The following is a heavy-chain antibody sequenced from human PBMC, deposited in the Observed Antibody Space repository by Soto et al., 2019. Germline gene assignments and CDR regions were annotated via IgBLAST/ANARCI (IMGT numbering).Heavy chain of an antibody. D-gene: IGHD2-2*02. Sequence: GGSLRLSCAASGFTFSSYGMHWVRQAPGKGLEWVAVIWYDGSNKYYADSVKGRFTISRDNSKNTLYLQMNSLRAEGTAVYYCARAPGYCSSTSCYTPTYYYYYGMDVWGQGTTVTVSS. V-gene: IGHV3-33*01. CDR3: ARAPGYCSSTSCYTPTYYYYYGMDV. J-gene: IGHJ6*02. CDR2: IWYDGSNK. CDR1: GFTFSSYG.